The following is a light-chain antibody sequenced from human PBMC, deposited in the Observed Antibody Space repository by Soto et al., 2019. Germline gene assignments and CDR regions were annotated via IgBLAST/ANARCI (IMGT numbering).Light chain of an antibody. CDR1: QSLRRY. CDR3: QPSDRTPWT. Sequence: DIQMTQSPSSLPASVGDRVTITCRARQSLRRYLNWYQQKPGKAPKFLIYAASSLQSGVPSRFSGSKSVTDFTLTSRSFQPEDCATYNSQPSDRTPWTLVQGTNVEIK. CDR2: AAS. J-gene: IGKJ1*01. V-gene: IGKV1-39*01.